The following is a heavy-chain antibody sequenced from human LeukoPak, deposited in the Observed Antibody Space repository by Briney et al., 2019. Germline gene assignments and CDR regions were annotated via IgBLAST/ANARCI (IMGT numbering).Heavy chain of an antibody. J-gene: IGHJ4*02. CDR1: GFTFSRDW. CDR2: IKQDGSEK. Sequence: TGGSLRLSCAASGFTFSRDWMTWVRQAPAKGLEWVANIKQDGSEKYYVDSVKGRFTISRDNARNSLYLQMNSLRAEDTAVYYCARGQLPGNYWGQGTLVTVSS. CDR3: ARGQLPGNY. D-gene: IGHD2-2*01. V-gene: IGHV3-7*05.